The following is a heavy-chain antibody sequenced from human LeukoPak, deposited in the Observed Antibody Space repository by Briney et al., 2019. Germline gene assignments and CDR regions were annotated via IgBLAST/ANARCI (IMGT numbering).Heavy chain of an antibody. J-gene: IGHJ4*02. CDR2: IGSNGGST. Sequence: GGSLRLSCSASGFTFSSYAMHWVRQAPGKGLEYVSAIGSNGGSTYYADSVKGRFTISRDNSKNTLYLQMSSLRAEDTAVYYCVVEVVPAAPDYFDYWGQGTLVTVSS. CDR1: GFTFSSYA. V-gene: IGHV3-64D*06. CDR3: VVEVVPAAPDYFDY. D-gene: IGHD2-2*01.